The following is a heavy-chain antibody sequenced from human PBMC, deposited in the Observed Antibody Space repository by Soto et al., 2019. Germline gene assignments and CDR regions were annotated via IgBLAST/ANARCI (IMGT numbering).Heavy chain of an antibody. CDR3: ATTLRPGVVVAGDFQYYYGMGV. V-gene: IGHV1-69*01. D-gene: IGHD6-19*01. J-gene: IGHJ6*02. Sequence: QVQLVQSGAEVQKPGSSVKVSCKASGDTFSDFAFSWVRQAPGQGLEWMGGTMPIFGTANYAQKFQGRVTITADESTSTVYMELSRLRSEDTAVYYCATTLRPGVVVAGDFQYYYGMGVWGQGTTVTVSS. CDR2: TMPIFGTA. CDR1: GDTFSDFA.